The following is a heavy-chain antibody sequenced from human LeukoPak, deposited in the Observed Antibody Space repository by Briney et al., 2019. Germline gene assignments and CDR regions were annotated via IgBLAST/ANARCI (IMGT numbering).Heavy chain of an antibody. J-gene: IGHJ6*02. CDR1: GFTFDDYA. V-gene: IGHV3-9*01. Sequence: PGRSLRLSCAASGFTFDDYAMHWVRQAPGKGLEWVSGISWNSGSIGYADSVKGRFTISRDNAKNSLYLQMNSLRAEDTAVYYCARESKRNRGPYYYYYGMDVWGQGTTVTVSS. CDR3: ARESKRNRGPYYYYYGMDV. D-gene: IGHD2/OR15-2a*01. CDR2: ISWNSGSI.